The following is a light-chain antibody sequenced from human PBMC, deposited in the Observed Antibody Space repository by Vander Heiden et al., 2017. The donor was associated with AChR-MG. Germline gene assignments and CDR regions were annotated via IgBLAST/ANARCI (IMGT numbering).Light chain of an antibody. Sequence: QSALTQPASVSGSPGQSITISCTGTNRDVGNYNLVSWYQQHPGKAPKLMIYEVSKRPSGVSYRFSASKSGNTASLTISGIQAEDEADYYCCSYAGTTTLNWVFGGGTKLTVL. J-gene: IGLJ3*02. CDR1: NRDVGNYNL. CDR3: CSYAGTTTLNWV. CDR2: EVS. V-gene: IGLV2-23*02.